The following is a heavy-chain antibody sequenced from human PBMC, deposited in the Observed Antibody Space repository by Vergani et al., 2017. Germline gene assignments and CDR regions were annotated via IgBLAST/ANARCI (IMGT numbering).Heavy chain of an antibody. D-gene: IGHD4-23*01. CDR1: GHSISSGYY. Sequence: QVHLQESGPGLVKPSETLSLTCAVSGHSISSGYYWGWIRQPPGKGLEWIGSIYHSGSTYYNPSFKSRVIISENTSKNQFSLQLTSVTAADTAIYYCARDTYGSNRNFDCWSQGTLVTVSS. V-gene: IGHV4-38-2*02. CDR2: IYHSGST. CDR3: ARDTYGSNRNFDC. J-gene: IGHJ4*02.